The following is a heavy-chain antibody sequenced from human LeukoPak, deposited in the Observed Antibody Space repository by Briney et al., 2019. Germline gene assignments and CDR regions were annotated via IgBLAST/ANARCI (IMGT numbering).Heavy chain of an antibody. D-gene: IGHD1-26*01. CDR1: GFTLRSYA. V-gene: IGHV3-33*08. CDR2: TWYDGNNQ. CDR3: ARGSGNYYNRLDY. Sequence: GRSLRLSCAVSGFTLRSYAMHWVRQAPGKGLEWVAVTWYDGNNQYYADSVKGRFTISRDNSKNTLYLQMNSLRAEDTAVYYCARGSGNYYNRLDYWGQGTLVTVSS. J-gene: IGHJ4*02.